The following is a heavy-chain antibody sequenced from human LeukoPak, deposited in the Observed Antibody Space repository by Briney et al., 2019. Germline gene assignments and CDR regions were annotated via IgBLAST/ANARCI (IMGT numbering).Heavy chain of an antibody. D-gene: IGHD6-13*01. CDR2: IKSKSNGGTI. CDR1: GFTFSNAW. J-gene: IGHJ4*02. CDR3: TTVASSWNFDY. Sequence: GGSLRLSCAASGFTFSNAWMTWVRQAPGKGLEWIARIKSKSNGGTIDYAAPVKGRFTISRDDSKDTLYLQMNSLKIEDAAVYYCTTVASSWNFDYWGQGTLVTVSS. V-gene: IGHV3-15*01.